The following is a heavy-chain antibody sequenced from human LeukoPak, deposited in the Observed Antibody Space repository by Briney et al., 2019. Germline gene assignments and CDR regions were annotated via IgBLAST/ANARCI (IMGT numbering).Heavy chain of an antibody. CDR3: AEGGYSRGWLAH. CDR1: GFSLSNYG. V-gene: IGHV3-30*02. J-gene: IGHJ4*02. Sequence: GGSLRLSCAASGFSLSNYGMHWVRQAPGKGLEWVAFIRYDGSNKYYADSVAGRFTISRDNPKNTLFLQMNSLRAEDTAVYYCAEGGYSRGWLAHWGQGTLVTVSS. CDR2: IRYDGSNK. D-gene: IGHD6-19*01.